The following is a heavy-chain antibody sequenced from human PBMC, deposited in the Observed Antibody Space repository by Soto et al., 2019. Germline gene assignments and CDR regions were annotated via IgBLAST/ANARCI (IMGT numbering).Heavy chain of an antibody. J-gene: IGHJ4*02. CDR2: IFYSGST. Sequence: QVQLQESGPGLVKPSQTLSLTCTVSGGSISSDGYYWSWIRQHPGKGLEWIGYIFYSGSTYYNPSLXSXVXISXDTSKNQFSLKLSSVTAADTAVYYCARAPGDYFDCWGQGTLVTVSS. CDR3: ARAPGDYFDC. V-gene: IGHV4-31*03. CDR1: GGSISSDGYY.